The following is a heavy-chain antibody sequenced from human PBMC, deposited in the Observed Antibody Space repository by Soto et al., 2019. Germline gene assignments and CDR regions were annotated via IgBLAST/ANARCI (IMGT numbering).Heavy chain of an antibody. CDR3: AHSQSNYSSNRGFYYYGMDV. D-gene: IGHD6-19*01. V-gene: IGHV2-5*02. CDR1: GFSLSTSGVG. J-gene: IGHJ6*02. Sequence: SGPTLVNPTQTLTLTCTYSGFSLSTSGVGVGWIRQPPGKALEWLALIYWDDDKDYSPSLKNRLSITTDTSKNEVVLTMTNMDPVDTATYYCAHSQSNYSSNRGFYYYGMDVWGQGTTVTVSS. CDR2: IYWDDDK.